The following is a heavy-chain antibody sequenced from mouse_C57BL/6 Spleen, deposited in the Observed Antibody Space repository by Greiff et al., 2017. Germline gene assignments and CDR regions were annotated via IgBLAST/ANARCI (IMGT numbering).Heavy chain of an antibody. J-gene: IGHJ2*01. Sequence: EVQLQQSGPELVKPGASVKMSCKASGYTFTDYNMHWVKQSHGKSLEWIGYINPNNGGTSYNQKFKGKATLTVNKSSSTAYMELRSLTSEDSAVXYCAPYYDYAAFDYWGQGTTLTVSS. CDR3: APYYDYAAFDY. D-gene: IGHD2-4*01. CDR1: GYTFTDYN. V-gene: IGHV1-22*01. CDR2: INPNNGGT.